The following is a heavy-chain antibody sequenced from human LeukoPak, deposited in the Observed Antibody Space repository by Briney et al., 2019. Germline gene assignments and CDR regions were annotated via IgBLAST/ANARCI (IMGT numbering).Heavy chain of an antibody. CDR1: GFSIRTSGVG. V-gene: IGHV2-5*02. J-gene: IGHJ4*02. D-gene: IGHD4-23*01. CDR2: ICWDDDK. CDR3: AHRLGRWPHFDY. Sequence: GPSLAKPIQTPSLTITFSGFSIRTSGVGVGWIRQPLGMVLESLALICWDDDKRYSPFLKSRLTITKDTSKNQVVLTMTNMDPVDTATYYCAHRLGRWPHFDYWGQGTMVTVSS.